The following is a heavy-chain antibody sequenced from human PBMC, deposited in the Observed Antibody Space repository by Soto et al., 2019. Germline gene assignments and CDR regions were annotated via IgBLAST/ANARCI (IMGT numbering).Heavy chain of an antibody. D-gene: IGHD2-15*01. V-gene: IGHV4-31*03. Sequence: SETLSLTCTVSGGSISSGGYYWSWIRQYPGKGLEWIGYIYYSRSTHYNPSLKSRVTISVDTSKNQFALKLSSVTAADTAVYYCAWSAASVVPYYFDYWGQGTLVTVSS. J-gene: IGHJ4*02. CDR1: GGSISSGGYY. CDR3: AWSAASVVPYYFDY. CDR2: IYYSRST.